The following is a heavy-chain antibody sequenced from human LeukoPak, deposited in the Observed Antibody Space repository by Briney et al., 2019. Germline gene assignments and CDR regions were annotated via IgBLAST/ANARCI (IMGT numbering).Heavy chain of an antibody. CDR3: ARSGSGSYAFDI. J-gene: IGHJ3*02. CDR2: IWYDGSNK. CDR1: RFTFSSYA. V-gene: IGHV3-33*01. D-gene: IGHD3-10*01. Sequence: GRSLRLSCAASRFTFSSYAMHWVRQAPGKGLEWVAVIWYDGSNKYYADSVKGRFTISRDSSKNTLYLQMNSLRAEDTAVYYCARSGSGSYAFDIWGQGTMVTISS.